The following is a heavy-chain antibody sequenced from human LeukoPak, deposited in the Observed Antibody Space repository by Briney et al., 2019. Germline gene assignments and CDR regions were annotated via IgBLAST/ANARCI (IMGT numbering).Heavy chain of an antibody. Sequence: PSETLSLTCTVSGGSISSGSYYWSWIRQPAGKGLEWIGRIYTSGSTNYNPSLKSRVTISVDTSKNQFSLKLSSVTAADTAVYYCAREKYYYDSSGYSPYWYFDLWGRGTLVTVSS. CDR2: IYTSGST. CDR3: AREKYYYDSSGYSPYWYFDL. V-gene: IGHV4-61*02. J-gene: IGHJ2*01. CDR1: GGSISSGSYY. D-gene: IGHD3-22*01.